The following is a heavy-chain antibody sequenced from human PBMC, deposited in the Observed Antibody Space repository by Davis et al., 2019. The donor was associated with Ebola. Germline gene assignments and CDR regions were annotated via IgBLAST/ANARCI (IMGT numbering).Heavy chain of an antibody. Sequence: MPSETLSLTCAVYGGSFSGHYWSWIRQSPEKGLEWIGEINHSGSTNYNPSLKSRVTISVDTSKNQFSLKLSSVTAADTAVYYCARDVWAYYFDYWGQGTLVTVSS. CDR1: GGSFSGHY. CDR3: ARDVWAYYFDY. J-gene: IGHJ4*02. CDR2: INHSGST. D-gene: IGHD2-8*01. V-gene: IGHV4-34*01.